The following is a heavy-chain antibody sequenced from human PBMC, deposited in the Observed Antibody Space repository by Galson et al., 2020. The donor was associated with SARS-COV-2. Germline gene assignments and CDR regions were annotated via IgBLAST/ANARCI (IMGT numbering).Heavy chain of an antibody. V-gene: IGHV4-4*03. J-gene: IGHJ5*02. CDR1: GHSISSSYW. Sequence: PETLSLTWAVSGHSISSSYWWSWVRQPPGKGREWIGEIYHSGRTTYNSSRKSRVTISVDKPKNQFSLKVNSVTAADTAVYYCARKGFEELSGWFDPWSQGTLVTVSS. D-gene: IGHD3-10*01. CDR3: ARKGFEELSGWFDP. CDR2: IYHSGRT.